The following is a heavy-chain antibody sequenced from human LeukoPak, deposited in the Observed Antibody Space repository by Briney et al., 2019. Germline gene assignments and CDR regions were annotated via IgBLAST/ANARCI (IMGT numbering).Heavy chain of an antibody. J-gene: IGHJ3*02. CDR2: IYYSGST. V-gene: IGHV4-59*01. CDR3: ARGLPGYSGGDDAFDI. CDR1: GGSISSYY. Sequence: PSETLSLTCTVSGGSISSYYWTWIRQPPGKGLEWIGYIYYSGSTNYNPSLKSRITISVDTFKNQFSLRLNSVTAADTAVYYCARGLPGYSGGDDAFDIWGQGTMVTVSS. D-gene: IGHD2-21*01.